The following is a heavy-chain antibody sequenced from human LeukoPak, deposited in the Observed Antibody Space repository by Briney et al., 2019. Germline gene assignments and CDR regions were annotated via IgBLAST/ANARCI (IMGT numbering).Heavy chain of an antibody. J-gene: IGHJ4*01. CDR3: ARVGVTANPFDY. CDR1: GGSISSHY. CDR2: IYYSGST. V-gene: IGHV4-59*11. D-gene: IGHD2-21*02. Sequence: SETLSLTCTVSGGSISSHYWSWIRQPPGKGLEWIGYIYYSGSTNYNPSLKSRVTISVDTSKNQFSLKLSSVTAADTAVYYCARVGVTANPFDYWGQGTTVTVSS.